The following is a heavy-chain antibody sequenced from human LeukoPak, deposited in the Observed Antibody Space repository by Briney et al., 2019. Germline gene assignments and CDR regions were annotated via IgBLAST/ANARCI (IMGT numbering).Heavy chain of an antibody. CDR3: ARDFSAVGVSTSDY. J-gene: IGHJ4*02. Sequence: GGSLRLSCAASGFTFSSYWMSWVRQTPGTGLEWVANIKQDGSEKYYVDSVKGRFTISRDNAKNSLYLQMNSLRGEDTAVYYCARDFSAVGVSTSDYWGQGTLVTVSS. CDR1: GFTFSSYW. V-gene: IGHV3-7*01. D-gene: IGHD3-16*01. CDR2: IKQDGSEK.